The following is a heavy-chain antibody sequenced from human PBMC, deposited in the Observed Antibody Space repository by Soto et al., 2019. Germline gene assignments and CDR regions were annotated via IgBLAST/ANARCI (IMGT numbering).Heavy chain of an antibody. V-gene: IGHV4-38-2*02. Sequence: ASETLSLTCTVSGGSISSGYSWTWIRQPPGTGLEWIGEINHTGSTNYNPSLKSRVTISVDTSKNQFSLKLSSVTAADTAVYYCARKRYSSGWYEDFWGQGTLVTVSS. D-gene: IGHD6-19*01. CDR1: GGSISSGYS. CDR2: INHTGST. J-gene: IGHJ4*02. CDR3: ARKRYSSGWYEDF.